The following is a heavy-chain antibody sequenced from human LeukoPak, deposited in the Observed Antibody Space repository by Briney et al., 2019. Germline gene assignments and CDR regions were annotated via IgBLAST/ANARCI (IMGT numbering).Heavy chain of an antibody. CDR1: GGSISSSSYY. Sequence: SETLSLTCTVSGGSISSSSYYWGWIRQPPGKGLEWIGYIYYSGSTNYNPSLKSRVTISVDTSKNQFSLKLSSVTAADTAVYYCARAKYLNWFDPWGQGTLVTVSS. V-gene: IGHV4-61*05. CDR3: ARAKYLNWFDP. D-gene: IGHD2-2*02. CDR2: IYYSGST. J-gene: IGHJ5*02.